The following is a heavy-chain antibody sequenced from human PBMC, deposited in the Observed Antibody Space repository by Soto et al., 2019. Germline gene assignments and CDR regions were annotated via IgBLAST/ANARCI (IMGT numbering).Heavy chain of an antibody. D-gene: IGHD3-10*01. CDR3: VKQRGSGKSFYCDMDV. J-gene: IGHJ6*02. CDR1: GFSFNTYA. CDR2: INYSGRTT. Sequence: EVQLLESGGGLVQPGGSLRLSCETSGFSFNTYAMTWVRQAPGMGLEWVAVINYSGRTTFHAQSVKGRFTISRDNSRNTVLLQMDTLRAEDTAVYYCVKQRGSGKSFYCDMDVWGLGTMVIVSS. V-gene: IGHV3-23*01.